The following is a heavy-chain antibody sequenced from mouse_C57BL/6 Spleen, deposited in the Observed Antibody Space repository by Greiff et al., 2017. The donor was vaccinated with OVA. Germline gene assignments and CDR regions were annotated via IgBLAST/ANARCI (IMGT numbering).Heavy chain of an antibody. CDR2: IYPGDGDT. CDR3: ATSYYSNYEVFDY. V-gene: IGHV1-80*01. D-gene: IGHD2-5*01. J-gene: IGHJ2*01. Sequence: VQLQQSGAELVKPGASVKISCKASGYAFSSYWMNWVKQRPGKGLEWIGQIYPGDGDTNYNGKFKGKATLTADKSSSTAYMQLSSLTSEDSAVYFCATSYYSNYEVFDYWGQGTTLTVSS. CDR1: GYAFSSYW.